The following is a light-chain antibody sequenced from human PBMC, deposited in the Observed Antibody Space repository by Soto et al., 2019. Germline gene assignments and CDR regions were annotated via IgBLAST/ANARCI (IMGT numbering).Light chain of an antibody. J-gene: IGKJ5*01. CDR1: QSVSSSY. CDR3: QHFRA. V-gene: IGKV3-20*01. Sequence: EVVLTQSPGTLSWSPGERATLSCRASQSVSSSYVAWYQQKRGQAPRLLMYGASSRATGIPDRFSGSGSGTDFTLTISRLEPEDFVLYYCQHFRAFGQGTRLE. CDR2: GAS.